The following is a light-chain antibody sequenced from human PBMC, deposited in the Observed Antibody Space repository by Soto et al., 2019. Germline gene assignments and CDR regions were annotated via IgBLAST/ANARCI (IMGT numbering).Light chain of an antibody. Sequence: QSALTQPPSASGSPGQSVTISCTGTSSDVGGYEYVSWYQQHPGKAPKLMIYEVSKRPAGVPDRFSGSKSGNTASLTVSGLQAEDEADYYCSSHSDSNNLVVFGGGTQLTVL. V-gene: IGLV2-8*01. J-gene: IGLJ2*01. CDR1: SSDVGGYEY. CDR3: SSHSDSNNLVV. CDR2: EVS.